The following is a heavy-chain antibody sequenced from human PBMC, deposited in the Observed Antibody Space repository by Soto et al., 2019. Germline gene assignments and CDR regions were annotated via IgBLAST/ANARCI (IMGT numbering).Heavy chain of an antibody. CDR1: GGSFSGHY. V-gene: IGHV4-34*01. J-gene: IGHJ6*02. Sequence: SETLSLTCAVDGGSFSGHYWSWIRQPPGKGLEWIGETNPSGRTNYSPSLKSRVTISADTSRSQFSLRLSSVTAADTAVFYCARGGITIYDYALDVWGQGTTVTVSS. CDR2: TNPSGRT. D-gene: IGHD3-3*01. CDR3: ARGGITIYDYALDV.